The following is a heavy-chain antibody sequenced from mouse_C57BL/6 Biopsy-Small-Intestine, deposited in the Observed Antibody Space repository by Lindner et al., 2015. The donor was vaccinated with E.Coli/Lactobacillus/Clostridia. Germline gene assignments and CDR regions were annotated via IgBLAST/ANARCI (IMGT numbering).Heavy chain of an antibody. CDR3: ARDYGNYYAMDY. J-gene: IGHJ4*01. D-gene: IGHD2-1*01. CDR2: IYYSGTI. V-gene: IGHV3-5*01. CDR1: GVSITTGNYR. Sequence: VQLQESGPGLVKPSQTVFLTCTVTGVSITTGNYRWSWIRQFPGNKLEWIGYIYYSGTITYNPSLTSRTTITRDTPKNQFFLEMNSLTAEDTATYYCARDYGNYYAMDYWGQGTSVTVSS.